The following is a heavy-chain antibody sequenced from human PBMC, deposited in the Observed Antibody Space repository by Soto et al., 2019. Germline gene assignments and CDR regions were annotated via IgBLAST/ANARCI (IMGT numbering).Heavy chain of an antibody. CDR1: GFTFSRHW. D-gene: IGHD6-19*01. CDR2: IKQDGTEK. J-gene: IGHJ4*02. V-gene: IGHV3-7*03. Sequence: GGSLRLSCAASGFTFSRHWMTWVRQVPGKGLEWVANIKQDGTEKYYVDSVRGRFTISRDNTQNSLFLQMNSLRADDTAVYFCVRGRDSSGWLPFGHWGQGSLVTVSS. CDR3: VRGRDSSGWLPFGH.